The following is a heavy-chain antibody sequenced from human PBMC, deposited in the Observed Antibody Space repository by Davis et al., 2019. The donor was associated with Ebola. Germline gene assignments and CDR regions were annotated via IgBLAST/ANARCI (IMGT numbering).Heavy chain of an antibody. Sequence: PGGSLRLSCAASGFTFSSYAMSWVRQAPGKGLEWVSALSGSGGSTYYADSVKGRFTISRDNSKNTLYLQMKSLRAEDTAVYYCAKDRESSSGYYDTFDIWGQGTMVTVSS. V-gene: IGHV3-23*01. J-gene: IGHJ3*02. D-gene: IGHD3-22*01. CDR1: GFTFSSYA. CDR3: AKDRESSSGYYDTFDI. CDR2: LSGSGGST.